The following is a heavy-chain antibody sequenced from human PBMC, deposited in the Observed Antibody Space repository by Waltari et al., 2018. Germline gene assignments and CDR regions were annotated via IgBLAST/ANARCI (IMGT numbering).Heavy chain of an antibody. CDR1: GFTFSSYW. J-gene: IGHJ3*02. CDR3: ARDGLYSYGFGAFDI. V-gene: IGHV3-74*01. D-gene: IGHD5-18*01. Sequence: EVQLVESGGGLVQPGGSLRLSCPASGFTFSSYWLPWVRQAPGKGLVWVSRINTDGSSTSYADSVKGRFTISRDNAKNTLYLQMNSLRAEDTAVYYCARDGLYSYGFGAFDIWGQGTMVTVSS. CDR2: INTDGSST.